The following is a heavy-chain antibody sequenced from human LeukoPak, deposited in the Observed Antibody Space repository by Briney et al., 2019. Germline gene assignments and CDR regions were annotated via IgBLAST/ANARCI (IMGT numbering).Heavy chain of an antibody. Sequence: SETLSLTCTVSDGSISSYYWSWIRQPPGKGLEWIGYIYYSGSTNYNPSLKSRVTISVDTSKNQFSLKLSSVTAADTAVYYCARGYSSGWYWLQDYYYYGMDVWGQGTTVTVSS. D-gene: IGHD6-19*01. CDR2: IYYSGST. CDR3: ARGYSSGWYWLQDYYYYGMDV. V-gene: IGHV4-59*01. J-gene: IGHJ6*02. CDR1: DGSISSYY.